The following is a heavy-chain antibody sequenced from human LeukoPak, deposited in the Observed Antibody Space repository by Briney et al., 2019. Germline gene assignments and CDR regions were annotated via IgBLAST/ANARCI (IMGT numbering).Heavy chain of an antibody. CDR3: AKVYYYDGSGYSSPYFFDY. J-gene: IGHJ4*02. CDR2: ISGSGGST. CDR1: GFTFSSYA. V-gene: IGHV3-23*01. Sequence: GGSLRLSCAASGFTFSSYAMSWVRQAPGKGLEWVSAISGSGGSTYYADSVKGRFTISRDNSRNTLFLQLNSLRAEDTAVYYCAKVYYYDGSGYSSPYFFDYWGQGTLVTVSS. D-gene: IGHD3-22*01.